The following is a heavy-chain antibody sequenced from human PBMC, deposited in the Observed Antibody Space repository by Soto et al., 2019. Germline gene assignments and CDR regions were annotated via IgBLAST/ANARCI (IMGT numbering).Heavy chain of an antibody. CDR3: ARGRDPNWFDP. D-gene: IGHD1-26*01. Sequence: GGSLRLSCAASGFTFDDYAMHWVRQAPGKGLEWVSGISWNSGSIGYADSVKGRFTISRDNAKNSLYLQMNSLRAEDTALYYCARGRDPNWFDPWGQGTLVTVSS. CDR2: ISWNSGSI. V-gene: IGHV3-9*01. J-gene: IGHJ5*02. CDR1: GFTFDDYA.